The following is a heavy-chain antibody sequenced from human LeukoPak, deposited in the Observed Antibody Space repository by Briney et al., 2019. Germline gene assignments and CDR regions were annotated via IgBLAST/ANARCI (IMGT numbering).Heavy chain of an antibody. Sequence: ASVKVSCKASGYTFTGYYMHWVRQAPGQGLEWMGWINPNSGGTNYAQKFQGRVTMTRDTSISTAYMELSRLRSDDTAVYYCARPLEEYQLLYEAFDIWGQGTIVTVSS. CDR3: ARPLEEYQLLYEAFDI. V-gene: IGHV1-2*02. J-gene: IGHJ3*02. D-gene: IGHD2-2*02. CDR2: INPNSGGT. CDR1: GYTFTGYY.